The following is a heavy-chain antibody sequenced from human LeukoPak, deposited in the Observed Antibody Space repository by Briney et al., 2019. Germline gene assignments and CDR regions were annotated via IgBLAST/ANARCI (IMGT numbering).Heavy chain of an antibody. J-gene: IGHJ4*02. CDR2: IYYSGST. Sequence: PSETLSLTCTVSGGSISSSNYYWGWIRQPPGKGLEWIGSIYYSGSTYYNPSLKSRVTISVDTSKNQFSLKMSSVTAADTAVYHCAREDTPMPTPFDYWGQGTLVTVSS. CDR1: GGSISSSNYY. V-gene: IGHV4-39*07. D-gene: IGHD5-18*01. CDR3: AREDTPMPTPFDY.